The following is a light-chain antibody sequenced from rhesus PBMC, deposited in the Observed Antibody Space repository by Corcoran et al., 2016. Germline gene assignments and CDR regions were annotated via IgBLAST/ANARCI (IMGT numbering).Light chain of an antibody. CDR3: PQYSSSPRT. V-gene: IGKV1-22*01. Sequence: DIQMTQSPSSLSASVGDKLTIICRASQGISSWLAWYQQKPGKAPKLRIDKASSLKSGVPSRFSGRGAGPDFTLTISSLQPEDFATDYCPQYSSSPRTFGQGTKVEIK. J-gene: IGKJ1*01. CDR2: KAS. CDR1: QGISSW.